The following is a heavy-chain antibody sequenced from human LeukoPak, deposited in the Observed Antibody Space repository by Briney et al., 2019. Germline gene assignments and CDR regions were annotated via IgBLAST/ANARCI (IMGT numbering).Heavy chain of an antibody. CDR2: IRSKPYGGTT. D-gene: IGHD1-26*01. CDR1: GFTFSSYA. CDR3: TRGWDPFHY. J-gene: IGHJ4*02. Sequence: GGSLRLSCAASGFTFSSYAMSWFRQAPGKGLEWVAFIRSKPYGGTTEYAASVNGRFTISRDDSKSIAYLQMNSLKTEDTAMYYCTRGWDPFHYWGQGTLVTVSS. V-gene: IGHV3-49*03.